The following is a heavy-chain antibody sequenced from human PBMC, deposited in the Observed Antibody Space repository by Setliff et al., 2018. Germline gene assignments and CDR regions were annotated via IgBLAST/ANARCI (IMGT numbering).Heavy chain of an antibody. V-gene: IGHV3-15*07. CDR3: TTDSAACSGSSCYNGFDV. Sequence: GGSLRLSCAASGFTFSYAWMHWVRQAPGKGLEWVGRSKSKTAGGAIDYAAPVKGRFTISRDDSKNTLYLQMSSLKTEDTAMYYCTTDSAACSGSSCYNGFDVWGQGTMVTVSS. CDR2: SKSKTAGGAI. D-gene: IGHD2-2*02. J-gene: IGHJ3*01. CDR1: GFTFSYAW.